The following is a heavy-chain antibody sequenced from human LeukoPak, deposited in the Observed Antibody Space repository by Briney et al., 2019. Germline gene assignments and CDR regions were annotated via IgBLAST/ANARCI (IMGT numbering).Heavy chain of an antibody. D-gene: IGHD2-2*01. CDR3: ARKVVPAAKRGGAFDI. V-gene: IGHV3-48*04. J-gene: IGHJ3*02. CDR1: GFTFSSYS. Sequence: PGGSLRLSCAASGFTFSSYSMNWVRQAPGKGLEWVSYISSSSSTIYYADSVKGRFTISRDNAKNSLYLQMNSLRAEDTAVYYCARKVVPAAKRGGAFDIWGQGTMVTVSS. CDR2: ISSSSSTI.